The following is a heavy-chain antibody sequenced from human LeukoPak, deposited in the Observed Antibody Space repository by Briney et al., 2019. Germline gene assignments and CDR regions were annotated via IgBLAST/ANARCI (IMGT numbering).Heavy chain of an antibody. D-gene: IGHD4-11*01. CDR2: VYQSGIT. CDR3: ARRYSNSYFDY. J-gene: IGHJ4*02. CDR1: GYSISSGYY. V-gene: IGHV4-38-2*01. Sequence: PSETLSLTCAVSGYSISSGYYWGWIRQPPGKGLEWIGNVYQSGITYYNASLKSRVIISVDMSKNQFSLKLNSVTAADTAVYYCARRYSNSYFDYWGQGTLVTVSS.